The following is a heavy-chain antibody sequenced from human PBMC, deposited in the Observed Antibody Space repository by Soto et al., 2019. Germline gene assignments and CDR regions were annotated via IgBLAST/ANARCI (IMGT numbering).Heavy chain of an antibody. V-gene: IGHV4-61*01. CDR2: IYYSGST. CDR1: AGIPSRGCNF. J-gene: IGHJ1*01. D-gene: IGHD3-22*01. CDR3: SRHKYYESRGASIYS. Sequence: TLCVPSTVSAGIPSRGCNFGCCLLHEQRKGLEWIGYIYYSGSTNYYHSLKSRVTISLDTSKNQFSMKLSAVTAADTAVYYCSRHKYYESRGASIYSWGQRT.